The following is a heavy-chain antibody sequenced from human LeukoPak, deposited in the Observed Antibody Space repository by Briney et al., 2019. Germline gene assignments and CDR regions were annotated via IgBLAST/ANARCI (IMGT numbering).Heavy chain of an antibody. CDR1: GGSISSYY. J-gene: IGHJ4*02. D-gene: IGHD5-24*01. CDR2: IYYSGST. Sequence: SETPSLTCTVSGGSISSYYWSWIRQPPGKGLEWIGYIYYSGSTNYNPSLKSRVTISVDTSKNQFSLKLSSVTAADTAVYYCARVSRRWLQLYYFDYWGQGTLVTVSS. CDR3: ARVSRRWLQLYYFDY. V-gene: IGHV4-59*01.